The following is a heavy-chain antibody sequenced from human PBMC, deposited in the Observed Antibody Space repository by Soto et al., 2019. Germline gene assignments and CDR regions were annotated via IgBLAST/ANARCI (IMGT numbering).Heavy chain of an antibody. CDR3: AKHDDYGGTEGFYYGMDV. V-gene: IGHV3-23*01. CDR2: ISGSGGST. Sequence: GGSLRLSCAASGFTFSSYAMSWVRQAPGKGLEWVSAISGSGGSTSYADSVKGRFTISRDNSKNTLYLQMNSLRAEDTAVYYCAKHDDYGGTEGFYYGMDVWGQGTTVTVSS. J-gene: IGHJ6*02. D-gene: IGHD4-17*01. CDR1: GFTFSSYA.